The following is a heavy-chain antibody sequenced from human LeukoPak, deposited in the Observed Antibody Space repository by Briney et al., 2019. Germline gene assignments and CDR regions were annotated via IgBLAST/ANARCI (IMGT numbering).Heavy chain of an antibody. Sequence: SGPTLVKPTQTLTLTCTFSGFSLSTSGVGVGWIRQPPGKVLEWLALIYWNDDKRYSPSLKSRLTITKDTSKNQVVLTMTNMDPVDTATYYCAHTTTVVTVDYWGQGTLVTVSS. D-gene: IGHD4-23*01. V-gene: IGHV2-5*01. CDR3: AHTTTVVTVDY. CDR2: IYWNDDK. J-gene: IGHJ4*02. CDR1: GFSLSTSGVG.